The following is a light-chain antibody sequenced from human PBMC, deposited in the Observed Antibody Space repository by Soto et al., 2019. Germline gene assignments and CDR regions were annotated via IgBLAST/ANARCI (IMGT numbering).Light chain of an antibody. CDR1: TRDVGTYNL. Sequence: QSVLTQPASVSGSPGQSITISCIGTTRDVGTYNLVSWYQKHPGNAPRLVIYEGSKRPSGVSNRFSGSRSGSTASLTISGLQADDEADFYCSSYGGANNFYVFGTGTKVTVL. J-gene: IGLJ1*01. V-gene: IGLV2-23*03. CDR3: SSYGGANNFYV. CDR2: EGS.